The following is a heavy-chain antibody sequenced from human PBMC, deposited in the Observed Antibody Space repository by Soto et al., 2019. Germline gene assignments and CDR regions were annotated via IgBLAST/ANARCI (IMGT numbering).Heavy chain of an antibody. CDR2: INRNSDYL. CDR3: AGEGWGSYRIAH. Sequence: ASVKVSCKASTYTLTTYGIHWVRQAPGQGLEWMGYINRNSDYLRYSQKFQGRVTITRDTSANVAYMELSRLTSEDTAVYLCAGEGWGSYRIAHCGQRTLITVSS. D-gene: IGHD1-26*01. CDR1: TYTLTTYG. J-gene: IGHJ4*02. V-gene: IGHV1-3*04.